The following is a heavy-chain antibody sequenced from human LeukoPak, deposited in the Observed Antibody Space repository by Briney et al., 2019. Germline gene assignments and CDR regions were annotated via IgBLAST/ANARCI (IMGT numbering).Heavy chain of an antibody. CDR3: ARAGDSALFEYYYYYMDV. CDR2: IYYSGST. CDR1: GGSISSSSYY. Sequence: PSETLSLTCTVSGGSISSSSYYWGWIRQPPGKGLEWIGSIYYSGSTYYNPSLKSRVTISVDTSKNQFSLKLSSVTAADTAVYYCARAGDSALFEYYYYYMDVWGKGTTVTVSS. D-gene: IGHD1-1*01. J-gene: IGHJ6*03. V-gene: IGHV4-39*07.